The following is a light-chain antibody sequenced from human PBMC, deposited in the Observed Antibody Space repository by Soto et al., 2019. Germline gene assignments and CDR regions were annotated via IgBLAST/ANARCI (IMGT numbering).Light chain of an antibody. CDR1: SSDVGSYNL. CDR3: CSYAGSYV. Sequence: QSVLTQPASVSGSPGQSITISCTGTSSDVGSYNLVSWYQQHPGKAPKVMIYEVSKRPSGVSNRFSGSKSGNAASLTISGLQAEDEADYSCCSYAGSYVFGTGTKVTVL. V-gene: IGLV2-23*02. CDR2: EVS. J-gene: IGLJ1*01.